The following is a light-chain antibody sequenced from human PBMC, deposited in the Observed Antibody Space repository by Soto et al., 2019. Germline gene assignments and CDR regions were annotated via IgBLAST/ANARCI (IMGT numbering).Light chain of an antibody. CDR2: KAS. J-gene: IGKJ5*01. CDR1: QSISSW. Sequence: DIQMTQSPSTLSASVGDRVTITCRASQSISSWLAWYQQKPGKAPKLLIYKASTLESGVPSNFSGSGSGTEFTLTISSLQPGDFATYYCQQSETYPLTFGQGTRLEIK. CDR3: QQSETYPLT. V-gene: IGKV1-5*03.